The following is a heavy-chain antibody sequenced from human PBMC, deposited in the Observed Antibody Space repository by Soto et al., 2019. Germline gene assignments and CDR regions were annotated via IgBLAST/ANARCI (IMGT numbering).Heavy chain of an antibody. V-gene: IGHV4-4*07. J-gene: IGHJ6*02. Sequence: SETLSLTCTVSGGSISSYYWSWIRQPAGKGLEWIGRIYTSGSTNYNPSLKSRVTMSVDTSKNQFSLKLSSVTAADTAVYYCARPRRGQIVVVPAAIHPYYYYGMDVWGQGTTVTVSS. CDR2: IYTSGST. CDR1: GGSISSYY. D-gene: IGHD2-2*02. CDR3: ARPRRGQIVVVPAAIHPYYYYGMDV.